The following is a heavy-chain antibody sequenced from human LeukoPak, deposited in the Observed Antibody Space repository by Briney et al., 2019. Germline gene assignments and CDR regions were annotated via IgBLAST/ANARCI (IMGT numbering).Heavy chain of an antibody. CDR2: IIPIFGTA. Sequence: ASMKVSCKASGGTFSSYAISWVRQAPGQGLEWMGGIIPIFGTANYAQKFQGRVTITADESTSTAYMELSSLRSEDTAVYYCARGGPDIVGANDYWGQGTLVTVSS. D-gene: IGHD1-26*01. J-gene: IGHJ4*02. CDR3: ARGGPDIVGANDY. V-gene: IGHV1-69*13. CDR1: GGTFSSYA.